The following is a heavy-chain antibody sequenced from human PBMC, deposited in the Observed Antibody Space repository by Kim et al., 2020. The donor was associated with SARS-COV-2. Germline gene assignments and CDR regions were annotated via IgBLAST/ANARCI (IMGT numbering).Heavy chain of an antibody. D-gene: IGHD5-18*01. V-gene: IGHV1-24*01. J-gene: IGHJ6*02. CDR3: ATDPFGYSSLWYGMDV. Sequence: KFQGRVTMTEDTSTDTAYMELSSLRSEDTAVYYCATDPFGYSSLWYGMDVWGQGTTVTVSS.